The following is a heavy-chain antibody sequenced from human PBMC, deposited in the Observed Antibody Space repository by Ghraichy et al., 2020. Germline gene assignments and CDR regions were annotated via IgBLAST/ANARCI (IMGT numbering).Heavy chain of an antibody. CDR2: IITIFGTA. V-gene: IGHV1-69*06. Sequence: SVKVSCKASGDTFSSYAISWVRQAPGQGLEWMGGIITIFGTANYAQKFQGRVTITADKSTSTAYMELSSLRSEDTAVYYCARDAEAAGCFDPWGQGTLVTVSS. CDR1: GDTFSSYA. D-gene: IGHD6-13*01. J-gene: IGHJ5*02. CDR3: ARDAEAAGCFDP.